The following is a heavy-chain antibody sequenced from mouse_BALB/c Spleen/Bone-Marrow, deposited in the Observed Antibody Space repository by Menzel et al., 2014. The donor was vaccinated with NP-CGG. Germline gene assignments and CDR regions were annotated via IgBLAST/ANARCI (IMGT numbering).Heavy chain of an antibody. J-gene: IGHJ2*01. V-gene: IGHV1-9*01. CDR3: ARASVAPYYFDF. CDR1: GYTFSNYW. CDR2: ILPGSGTA. Sequence: VHLVESGAELMKPGASVKISCKATGYTFSNYWIDWVKQRPGHGLEWIGEILPGSGTANYNEKFKGKATFTADTSSNTAYMQLSSLTSEDSALYYCARASVAPYYFDFWGQGTTLTVSS. D-gene: IGHD1-3*01.